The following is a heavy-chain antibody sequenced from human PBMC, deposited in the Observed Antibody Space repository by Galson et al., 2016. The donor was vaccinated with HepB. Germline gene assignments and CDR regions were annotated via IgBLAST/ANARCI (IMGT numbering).Heavy chain of an antibody. Sequence: SLRLSCAASGFTFDDYVMHWVRQAPGKGLEWVSGINWNSGSIDYADSVKGRFTVSRDNAKNSLYLQMNSLRPEDTAVYYCAREGFGGFDIWGQGTLVTVSS. CDR1: GFTFDDYV. V-gene: IGHV3-9*01. CDR2: INWNSGSI. J-gene: IGHJ3*02. D-gene: IGHD4-23*01. CDR3: AREGFGGFDI.